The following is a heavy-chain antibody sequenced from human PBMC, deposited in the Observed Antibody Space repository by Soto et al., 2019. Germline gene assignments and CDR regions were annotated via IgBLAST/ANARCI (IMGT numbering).Heavy chain of an antibody. D-gene: IGHD3-9*01. V-gene: IGHV4-59*01. CDR1: GGSISSDY. Sequence: PSETLSLTCSVSGGSISSDYWSWIRQPPGKGLEWIGYIYSRGSTNYNPSLKSRVTISVDTSKKQFSLKLNSVTAADTAVYYCARARGDILTGYPNWFDPWGQGTLVTVSS. CDR2: IYSRGST. CDR3: ARARGDILTGYPNWFDP. J-gene: IGHJ5*02.